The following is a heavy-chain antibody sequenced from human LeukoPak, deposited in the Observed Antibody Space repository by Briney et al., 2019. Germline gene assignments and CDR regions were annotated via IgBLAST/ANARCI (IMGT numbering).Heavy chain of an antibody. CDR1: GFTFSTYS. CDR3: ARDGFYGSGSDY. J-gene: IGHJ4*02. V-gene: IGHV3-21*01. D-gene: IGHD3-10*01. Sequence: PGGSLRLSCAASGFTFSTYSMNWVRQAPGKGLEWVSSISSSSSYIYYANSVKGRFTISRDNARKSLFLQMNSLRAEDTAVYYCARDGFYGSGSDYWGEGTLVTVSS. CDR2: ISSSSSYI.